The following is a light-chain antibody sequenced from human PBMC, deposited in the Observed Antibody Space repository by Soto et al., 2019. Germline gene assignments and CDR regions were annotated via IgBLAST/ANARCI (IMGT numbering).Light chain of an antibody. CDR1: QSVSSK. J-gene: IGKJ4*01. Sequence: ETVMTQSPATLSVSPGERATLSCRASQSVSSKLAWYQQKPGQAPRLLIYGASSRAADIPDRFSGSGSGTDFTLTISRLEPEDFAVHYCQHYGSSPPVTFGGGTKVDI. CDR2: GAS. V-gene: IGKV3-20*01. CDR3: QHYGSSPPVT.